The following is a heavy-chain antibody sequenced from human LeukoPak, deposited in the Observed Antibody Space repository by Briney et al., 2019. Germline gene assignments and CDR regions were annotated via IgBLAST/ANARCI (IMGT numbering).Heavy chain of an antibody. CDR1: GFSFSSYW. CDR2: IKSDGKT. J-gene: IGHJ1*01. CDR3: ARAPSEIGGYYPEYLRH. Sequence: GGSLRLSCAASGFSFSSYWMHWVRQAPGKGLVWVSRIKSDGKTNYADSVKGRFTISRDNAKNTVSLQMNSLRAEDTGVYYCARAPSEIGGYYPEYLRHWGQGTLVTVSS. D-gene: IGHD3-22*01. V-gene: IGHV3-74*01.